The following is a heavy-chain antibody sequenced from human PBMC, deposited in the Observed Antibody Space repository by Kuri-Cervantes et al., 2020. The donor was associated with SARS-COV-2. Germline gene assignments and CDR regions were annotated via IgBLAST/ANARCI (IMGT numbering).Heavy chain of an antibody. CDR3: ARAGTSGSYLGY. J-gene: IGHJ4*02. D-gene: IGHD1-26*01. Sequence: GESLKISCAASGFTFSDHYMDWVRQAPGKGLEWVGRTRNKANSYTTEYAASVKGRFTISRDDSKNSLYLQMNSLRAEDTAFYYCARAGTSGSYLGYWGQGTLVTVSS. CDR1: GFTFSDHY. V-gene: IGHV3-72*01. CDR2: TRNKANSYTT.